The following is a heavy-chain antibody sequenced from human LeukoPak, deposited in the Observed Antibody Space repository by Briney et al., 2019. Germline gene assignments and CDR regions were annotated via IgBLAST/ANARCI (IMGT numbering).Heavy chain of an antibody. D-gene: IGHD2-21*02. CDR3: ARRVVTGYNWFDP. V-gene: IGHV4-30-4*01. Sequence: SQTLSLTCTVSGGSISSGDYYWSWIRQPPGKGLEWIWYIYYSGGTYYNPSLKSRVTISVDTSKNQFSLKLSSVTAADTAVYYCARRVVTGYNWFDPWGQGTLVTVSS. CDR1: GGSISSGDYY. J-gene: IGHJ5*02. CDR2: IYYSGGT.